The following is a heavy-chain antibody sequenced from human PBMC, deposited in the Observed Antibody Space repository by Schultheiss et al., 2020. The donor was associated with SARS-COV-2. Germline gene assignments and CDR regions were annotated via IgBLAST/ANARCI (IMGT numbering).Heavy chain of an antibody. J-gene: IGHJ4*02. V-gene: IGHV4-4*02. Sequence: GSLRLSCAASGFTFSNAWMSWVRQAPGKGLEWIGEINHSGSTNYNPSLKSRVTISVDKSKNQFSLKLSSVTAADTAVYYCARVNMITFGGVIAESYFDYWGQGTLVTVSS. CDR2: INHSGST. CDR3: ARVNMITFGGVIAESYFDY. CDR1: GFTFSNAW. D-gene: IGHD3-16*02.